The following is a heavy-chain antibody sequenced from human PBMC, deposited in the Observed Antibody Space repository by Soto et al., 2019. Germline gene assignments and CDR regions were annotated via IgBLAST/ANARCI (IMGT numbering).Heavy chain of an antibody. CDR3: ARHGVCSGGSCYGDALDI. Sequence: SETLSLTCTVSGGSISSSSYYWGWIRQPPGKGLEWIGSIYYSGSTYYNPSLKSRVTISVDTSKNQFSLKLSSVTAADTAVYYCARHGVCSGGSCYGDALDIWGQGTMVTGSS. CDR1: GGSISSSSYY. J-gene: IGHJ3*02. D-gene: IGHD2-15*01. CDR2: IYYSGST. V-gene: IGHV4-39*01.